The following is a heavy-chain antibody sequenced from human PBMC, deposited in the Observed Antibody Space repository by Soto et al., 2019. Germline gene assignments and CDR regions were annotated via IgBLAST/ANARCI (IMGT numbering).Heavy chain of an antibody. D-gene: IGHD6-13*01. J-gene: IGHJ5*01. CDR2: IWYDGSNK. V-gene: IGHV3-33*01. CDR1: GFTFSSYG. CDR3: ERPTSQQLALIAS. Sequence: PGGSLRLSCAASGFTFSSYGMHWVRQAPGKGLEWVAVIWYDGSNKYYADSVKGRFTISRDNSKNTLYLQMNSLRVEDTAVYYCERPTSQQLALIASWGHGTLVTVS.